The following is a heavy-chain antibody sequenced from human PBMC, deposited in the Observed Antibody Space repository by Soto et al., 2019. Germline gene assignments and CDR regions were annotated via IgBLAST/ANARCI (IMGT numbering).Heavy chain of an antibody. CDR1: GGSFSNYY. D-gene: IGHD5-18*01. V-gene: IGHV4-34*01. CDR3: ARDGYGYGSFDY. J-gene: IGHJ4*02. Sequence: SETLSLTCAVYGGSFSNYYWSWIRQPPGKGLEWIGEINRSGSINYSPSLKSRVTISVDTSKNQLPLKLNALTAADTAVYYCARDGYGYGSFDYWAQGTLVTVSS. CDR2: INRSGSI.